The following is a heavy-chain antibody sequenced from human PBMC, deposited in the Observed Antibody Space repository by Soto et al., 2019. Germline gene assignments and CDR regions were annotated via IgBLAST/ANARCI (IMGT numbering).Heavy chain of an antibody. D-gene: IGHD3-10*01. Sequence: QITLKEYGPTLVKPTQTLTLTCTFSGFSLSTGGVGVGWIRQPPGKALQWLALIYWDDDKRYSPSLKSRLTITKDHSKNQVVLTMMNMDPVDTGTYYCSPRESDREAYCGQGTLVTVSS. V-gene: IGHV2-5*02. CDR1: GFSLSTGGVG. CDR3: SPRESDREAY. J-gene: IGHJ4*02. CDR2: IYWDDDK.